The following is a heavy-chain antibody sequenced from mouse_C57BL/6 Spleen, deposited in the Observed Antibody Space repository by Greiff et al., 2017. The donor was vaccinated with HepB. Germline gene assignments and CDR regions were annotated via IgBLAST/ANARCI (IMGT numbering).Heavy chain of an antibody. V-gene: IGHV1-39*01. CDR1: GYSFTDYN. J-gene: IGHJ4*01. Sequence: EVQLQQSGPELVKPGASVKISCKASGYSFTDYNMNWVKQSNGKSLEWIGVINPNYGTTSYNQKFKGKATLTVDQSSSTAYMQLNSLTSEDSAVYYCTRVGQYDGGMTWAAMDDWGQGTSVTVST. CDR3: TRVGQYDGGMTWAAMDD. D-gene: IGHD1-1*01. CDR2: INPNYGTT.